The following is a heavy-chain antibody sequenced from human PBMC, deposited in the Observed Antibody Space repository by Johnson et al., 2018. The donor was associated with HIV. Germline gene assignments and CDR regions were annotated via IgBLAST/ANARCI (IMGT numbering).Heavy chain of an antibody. J-gene: IGHJ3*02. Sequence: QVLLVESGGGVVQPGRSLRLSCAASGFTFSSYGMHWVRQAPGKGLEWVSVISYDGGNKYYADSVKGRFTISRDNSKNTLYLQMNSLRAEDTAVYYCARVPNDAFDIWGQGTMVTVSS. CDR2: ISYDGGNK. CDR1: GFTFSSYG. CDR3: ARVPNDAFDI. V-gene: IGHV3-30*03.